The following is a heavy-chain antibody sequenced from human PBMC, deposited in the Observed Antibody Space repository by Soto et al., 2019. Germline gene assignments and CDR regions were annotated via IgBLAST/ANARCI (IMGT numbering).Heavy chain of an antibody. V-gene: IGHV3-23*01. Sequence: GGSLRLSCAASGFTFSSYAMSWVRQAPGKGLEWVSAISGSGGSTYYADSVKGRFTISRDNSKNTLYLQMNSLRAEDTAVNYCAKVKTYYYDSSGYTTPNWYFDLWGRGTLVFTPNWYFDLWGRGTLVTVSS. J-gene: IGHJ2*01. D-gene: IGHD3-22*01. CDR1: GFTFSSYA. CDR2: ISGSGGST. CDR3: AKVKTYYYDSSGYTTPNWYFDLWGRGTLVFTPNWYFDL.